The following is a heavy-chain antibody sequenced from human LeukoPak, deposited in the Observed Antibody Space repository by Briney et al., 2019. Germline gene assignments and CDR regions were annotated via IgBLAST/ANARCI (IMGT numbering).Heavy chain of an antibody. J-gene: IGHJ6*03. D-gene: IGHD3-10*01. CDR1: GFALSSYA. CDR3: ARDRANYYGSGSYSAGYYYYMDV. Sequence: RGSLRLSCAASGFALSSYAMSWVRQAPGKGLEWVSATSSSDAGTYHAESVRGRFTISRDNAKNSLYLQMNSLRAEDTAVYYCARDRANYYGSGSYSAGYYYYMDVWGKGTTVTISS. CDR2: TSSSDAGT. V-gene: IGHV3-23*01.